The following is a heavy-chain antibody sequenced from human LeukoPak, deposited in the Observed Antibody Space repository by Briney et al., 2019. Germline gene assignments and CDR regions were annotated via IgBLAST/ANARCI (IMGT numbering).Heavy chain of an antibody. D-gene: IGHD5-18*01. Sequence: ASVRVSCKASGYTFTGYYMHWVRQAPGQGLEWMGWINPNSGGTDYAQKFQGRVTMARDTSISTAYMELSRLRSEDTAVYYCAKVNVDTAQSKTGRNYYYYMDVWGKGTTVTVSS. CDR3: AKVNVDTAQSKTGRNYYYYMDV. V-gene: IGHV1-2*02. CDR1: GYTFTGYY. CDR2: INPNSGGT. J-gene: IGHJ6*03.